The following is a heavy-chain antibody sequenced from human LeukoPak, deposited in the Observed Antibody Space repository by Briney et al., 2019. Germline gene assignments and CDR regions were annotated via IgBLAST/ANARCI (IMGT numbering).Heavy chain of an antibody. V-gene: IGHV4-59*08. J-gene: IGHJ4*02. CDR2: IYNSGST. CDR1: GDSISRYY. Sequence: PSETLSLTCTVSGDSISRYYWSWIRQPPGKGLEWIAYIYNSGSTNYNPSLKSRVTISVDTSKNQFSLKLSSVTAADTAVYYCARHTDIAPLSSLKYWGQGTLVTVSS. CDR3: ARHTDIAPLSSLKY. D-gene: IGHD6-13*01.